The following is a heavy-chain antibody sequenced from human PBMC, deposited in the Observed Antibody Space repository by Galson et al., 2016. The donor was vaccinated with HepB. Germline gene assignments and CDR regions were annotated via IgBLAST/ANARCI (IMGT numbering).Heavy chain of an antibody. CDR3: VSGEVGGK. V-gene: IGHV3-30*03. J-gene: IGHJ4*02. D-gene: IGHD1-26*01. CDR1: GFTFSSYA. Sequence: SLRLSCAASGFTFSSYAMSWVRQAPGKGLEWVALISYDGTKKNYADSVEGRFTISRDNSKKTLYLQMNSLRAEDTAVYHCVSGEVGGKWGQGTLVTVSS. CDR2: ISYDGTKK.